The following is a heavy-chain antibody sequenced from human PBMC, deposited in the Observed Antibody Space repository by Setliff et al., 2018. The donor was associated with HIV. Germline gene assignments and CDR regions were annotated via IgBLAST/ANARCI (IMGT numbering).Heavy chain of an antibody. CDR3: ARPLPTSYNFRGDAFAI. V-gene: IGHV4-39*01. CDR2: FHSSGST. J-gene: IGHJ3*02. Sequence: PSETLSLTCNVSDGYNSSSSYYWGWIRKPPGKGLAWNGSFHSSGSTSYTPSLRSRVTVSVDTSNNHFSVKLTSVTAADTAVYYCARPLPTSYNFRGDAFAIWGQGTMGTVSS. CDR1: DGYNSSSSYY. D-gene: IGHD3-10*02.